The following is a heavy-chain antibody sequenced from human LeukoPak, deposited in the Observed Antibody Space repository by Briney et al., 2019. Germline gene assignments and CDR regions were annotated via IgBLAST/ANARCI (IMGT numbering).Heavy chain of an antibody. CDR2: VLSDGSRK. CDR3: AKDFNWGWDY. CDR1: GFTFSSHG. V-gene: IGHV3-30*02. Sequence: GGSQRLSCAASGFTFSSHGMHWVRQAPGKGLEWVAYVLSDGSRKYYADSVKGRFTISRDDSKNTLFLQMNSLRPEDTALYYCAKDFNWGWDYWGQGTLVTVSS. J-gene: IGHJ4*02. D-gene: IGHD7-27*01.